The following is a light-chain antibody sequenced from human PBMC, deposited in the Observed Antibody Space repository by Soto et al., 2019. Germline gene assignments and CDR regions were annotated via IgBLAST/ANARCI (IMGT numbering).Light chain of an antibody. J-gene: IGLJ1*01. Sequence: QSVLTQPPSVSGAPGQRVTISCTGSSSNIGAGYDVLWYQQLPGTAPKLLIYGNSNRPSGVPDRFSGSKSGTSASLAITGLRADDEADYYCQSYDSSLSGYVFGTGTKVTVL. CDR3: QSYDSSLSGYV. CDR2: GNS. V-gene: IGLV1-40*01. CDR1: SSNIGAGYD.